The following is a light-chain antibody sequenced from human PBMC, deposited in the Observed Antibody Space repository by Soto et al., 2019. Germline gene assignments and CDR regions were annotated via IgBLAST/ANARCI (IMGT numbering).Light chain of an antibody. CDR3: CSYAGSYFV. V-gene: IGLV2-11*01. CDR2: DVT. CDR1: SSDVGGYNY. J-gene: IGLJ1*01. Sequence: QSVLTQPRSVSGSPGQSVTISCTGTSSDVGGYNYVSWYQQHPGRAPKFMIYDVTKRPSGVPDRFSGSKSGNTASLTISGLQVEDEADIYCCSYAGSYFVFGTGTKVTVL.